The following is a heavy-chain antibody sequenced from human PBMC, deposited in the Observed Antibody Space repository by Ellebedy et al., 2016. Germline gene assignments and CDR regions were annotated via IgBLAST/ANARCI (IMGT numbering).Heavy chain of an antibody. V-gene: IGHV3-7*03. CDR3: ASNARYSNSWYGYFQH. D-gene: IGHD6-13*01. CDR1: GFTFSSYW. J-gene: IGHJ1*01. CDR2: IKQDGSEK. Sequence: GESLKISXAASGFTFSSYWMSWVRQAPGKGLEWVANIKQDGSEKYYVDSVKGRFTISRDNAKNSLYLQMNSLRAEDTAVYYCASNARYSNSWYGYFQHWGQGTLVTVSS.